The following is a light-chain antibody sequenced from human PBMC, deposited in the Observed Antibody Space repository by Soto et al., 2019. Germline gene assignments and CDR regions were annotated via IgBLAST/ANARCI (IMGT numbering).Light chain of an antibody. Sequence: DIPMTQSPSTLSASVGDRVTITCRASQSINNWLAWYQQKPGKAPKLLIYKASGLESGVPSRFSGSGSGTEFTLTISSLQPDDFATYYCQHYNSYPYTFGRGTNLEIK. CDR1: QSINNW. V-gene: IGKV1-5*03. CDR2: KAS. CDR3: QHYNSYPYT. J-gene: IGKJ2*01.